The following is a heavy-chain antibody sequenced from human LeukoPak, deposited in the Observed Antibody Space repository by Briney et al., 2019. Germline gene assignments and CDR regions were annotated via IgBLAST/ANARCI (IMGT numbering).Heavy chain of an antibody. CDR2: IYYSGST. V-gene: IGHV4-59*08. J-gene: IGHJ5*02. D-gene: IGHD6-13*01. CDR1: GGSISSYY. CDR3: ARLGEQQRKNWFDP. Sequence: SETLSLTCTVSGGSISSYYWSWIRHPPGKGLEWIGYIYYSGSTNYNPSLKSRVTISVDTSKNQFSLKLSSVTAADTAVYYCARLGEQQRKNWFDPWGQGTLVTVSS.